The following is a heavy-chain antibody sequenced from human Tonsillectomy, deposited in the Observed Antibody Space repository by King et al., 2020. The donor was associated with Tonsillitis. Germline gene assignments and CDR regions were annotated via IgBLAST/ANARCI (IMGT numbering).Heavy chain of an antibody. CDR2: IYYSGST. V-gene: IGHV4-39*01. CDR1: GGSIISSSYY. CDR3: ARRPTSLIDY. Sequence: QLQESGPGLVKLSETLSFTCTVSGGSIISSSYYWCLIRQPPGKGCEWIGSIYYSGSTYYNPSLKNRVTISVDTSKNQFSLKLSSVTAADTAVYYCARRPTSLIDYWGQGTLVTVSS. J-gene: IGHJ4*02.